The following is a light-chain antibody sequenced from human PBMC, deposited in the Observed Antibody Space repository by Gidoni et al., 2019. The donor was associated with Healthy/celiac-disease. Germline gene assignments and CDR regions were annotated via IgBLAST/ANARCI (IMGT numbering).Light chain of an antibody. Sequence: SYELPQPPSVSVSPGQTASITCPGDKLGDKYACWYQQKPGQSPVLVIYQDSKRPSGIPERFSGSNSGNTATLTISGTQAMDEADYYCQAWDSSTAVLGGGTKLTVL. CDR2: QDS. J-gene: IGLJ2*01. V-gene: IGLV3-1*01. CDR1: KLGDKY. CDR3: QAWDSSTAV.